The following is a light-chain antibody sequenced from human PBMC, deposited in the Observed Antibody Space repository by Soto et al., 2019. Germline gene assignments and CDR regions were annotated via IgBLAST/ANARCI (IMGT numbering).Light chain of an antibody. Sequence: EIVLTQSPGTLSLSPGERATLSCRASQSVSSNYLAWYQQKPGLAPRLLIYGASSRATGIPDRFSGSGSGTAFTLTISRLEPGDFAVYYCQQYGSSPPWTLGQGTKVEIK. CDR3: QQYGSSPPWT. CDR2: GAS. CDR1: QSVSSNY. V-gene: IGKV3-20*01. J-gene: IGKJ1*01.